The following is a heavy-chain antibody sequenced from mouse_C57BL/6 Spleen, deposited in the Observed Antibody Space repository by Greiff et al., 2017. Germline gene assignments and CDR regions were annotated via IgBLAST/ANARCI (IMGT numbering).Heavy chain of an antibody. CDR2: IDPETGGT. Sequence: VQLQQSGAELVRPGASVTLSCKASGYTFTDYEMHWVKQTPVHGLEWIGAIDPETGGTAYNQKFKGKAILTADKSSSTAYMELRSLTSEDSAVFYCTGAVVATGFDYWGQGTTLTVSA. V-gene: IGHV1-15*01. CDR3: TGAVVATGFDY. CDR1: GYTFTDYE. J-gene: IGHJ2*01. D-gene: IGHD1-1*01.